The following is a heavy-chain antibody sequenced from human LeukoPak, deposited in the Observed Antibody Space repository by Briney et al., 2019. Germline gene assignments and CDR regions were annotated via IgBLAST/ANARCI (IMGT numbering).Heavy chain of an antibody. J-gene: IGHJ4*02. Sequence: ASVKVSCKAPGYNFTSYCMHWVRQAPGQGLEWMGIINPSGGSTSYAQKFQGRVTMTRDTSTSTVYMELSSLRSEDAAVYYCARAGAYNIVVVPAAMWMVNYWGQGTLVTVSS. CDR1: GYNFTSYC. CDR2: INPSGGST. D-gene: IGHD2-2*01. V-gene: IGHV1-46*01. CDR3: ARAGAYNIVVVPAAMWMVNY.